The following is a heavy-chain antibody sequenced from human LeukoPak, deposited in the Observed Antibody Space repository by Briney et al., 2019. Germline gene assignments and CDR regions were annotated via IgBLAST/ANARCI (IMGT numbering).Heavy chain of an antibody. J-gene: IGHJ5*02. D-gene: IGHD4-11*01. CDR3: AKDAALRDYSNYNWFDP. Sequence: GGSLRLSCAASGFTFSSYGMHWVRQAPGKGLEWVAFIRYDGSNKYYADSVKGRFTISRDNSKNTLYLQMNSLRAEDTAVYYCAKDAALRDYSNYNWFDPWGQGTLVTVSS. CDR1: GFTFSSYG. CDR2: IRYDGSNK. V-gene: IGHV3-30*02.